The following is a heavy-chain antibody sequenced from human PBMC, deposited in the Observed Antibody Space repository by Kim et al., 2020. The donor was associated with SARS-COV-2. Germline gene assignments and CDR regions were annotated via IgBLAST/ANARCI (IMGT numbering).Heavy chain of an antibody. CDR1: GYTFTGYY. Sequence: ASVKVSCKASGYTFTGYYMHWVRQAPGQGLEWMGWINPNSGGTNYAQKFQGWVTMTRDTSISTAYMELSRLRSDDTAVYYCARDMAVAGTGSDYYYYGMDVWAKGPRSPSP. CDR2: INPNSGGT. CDR3: ARDMAVAGTGSDYYYYGMDV. J-gene: IGHJ6*02. D-gene: IGHD6-19*01. V-gene: IGHV1-2*04.